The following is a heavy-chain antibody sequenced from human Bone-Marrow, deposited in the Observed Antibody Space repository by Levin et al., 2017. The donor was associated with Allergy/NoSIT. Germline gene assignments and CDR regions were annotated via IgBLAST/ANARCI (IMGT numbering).Heavy chain of an antibody. CDR1: GYSFGDSD. Sequence: LSLPCVGYGYSFGDSDMTWLRPAPGKGLEWVAYTTTGSGSRTTTYAESVEGRFSIFRDNAKTTLYLQMNRVTVADTAVYYCARSGSYYDLDKWGQGTLVTVSS. CDR2: TTTGSGSRTT. D-gene: IGHD3-10*01. V-gene: IGHV3-11*03. J-gene: IGHJ4*02. CDR3: ARSGSYYDLDK.